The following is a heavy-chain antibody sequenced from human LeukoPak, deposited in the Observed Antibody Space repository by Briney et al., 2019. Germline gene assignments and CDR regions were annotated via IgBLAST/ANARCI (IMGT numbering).Heavy chain of an antibody. CDR3: ARFSGWGGYNWFDP. CDR2: IYYSGCT. V-gene: IGHV4-59*01. J-gene: IGHJ5*02. Sequence: SETLSLTCAVYGGSFSGYYWSWIRQPPGKGLEWIGYIYYSGCTNYNPSLKSRVTISVDTSKNQFSLKLSSVTAADTAVYYCARFSGWGGYNWFDPWGQGTLVTVSS. D-gene: IGHD6-19*01. CDR1: GGSFSGYY.